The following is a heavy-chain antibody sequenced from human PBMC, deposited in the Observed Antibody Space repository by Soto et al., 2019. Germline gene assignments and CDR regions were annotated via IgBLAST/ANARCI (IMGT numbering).Heavy chain of an antibody. CDR3: ARHRYSYGVYYFDY. V-gene: IGHV4-59*08. CDR1: GGSISNYY. D-gene: IGHD5-18*01. Sequence: SETLSLTCIVSGGSISNYYWSWIRQPPGKGLEWIGYVYYSGSTNYNPSLTSRVTISVDTSKNQFSLKLSSVTAADTAVYYCARHRYSYGVYYFDYWGQGTLVTVSS. J-gene: IGHJ4*02. CDR2: VYYSGST.